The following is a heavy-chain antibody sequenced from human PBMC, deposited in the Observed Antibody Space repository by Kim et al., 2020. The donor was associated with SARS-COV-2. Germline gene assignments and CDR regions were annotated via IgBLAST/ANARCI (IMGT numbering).Heavy chain of an antibody. CDR2: ISAYNGNT. CDR3: ARERGYCSSTSCYKTTFDI. J-gene: IGHJ3*02. V-gene: IGHV1-18*01. CDR1: GYTFTSYG. Sequence: ASVKVSCKASGYTFTSYGISWVRQAPGQGLEWMGWISAYNGNTNYVQKLQGRVTMTTDTSTSTAYMELRSLRSDDTAVYYCARERGYCSSTSCYKTTFDIWGQGTMVTVSS. D-gene: IGHD2-2*02.